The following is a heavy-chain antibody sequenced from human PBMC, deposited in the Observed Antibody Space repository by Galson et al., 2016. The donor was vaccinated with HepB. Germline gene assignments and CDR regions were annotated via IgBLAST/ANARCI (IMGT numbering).Heavy chain of an antibody. CDR1: GYTFTSYD. D-gene: IGHD6-19*01. Sequence: SVKVSCKASGYTFTSYDISWVRQAPGQGLEWTGWISVYNDNTNYAQKLQGRVTMTRDTSTSTAYMELRSLRSDDTAVYYCARDKGSGQDYWGQGTLVTVSS. J-gene: IGHJ4*02. CDR3: ARDKGSGQDY. CDR2: ISVYNDNT. V-gene: IGHV1-18*01.